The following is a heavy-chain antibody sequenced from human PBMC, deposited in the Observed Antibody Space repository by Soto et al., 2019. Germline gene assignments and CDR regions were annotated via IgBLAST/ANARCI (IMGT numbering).Heavy chain of an antibody. CDR1: GYSFTTSW. V-gene: IGHV5-51*01. CDR3: AKVPLTPGWYFDY. J-gene: IGHJ4*02. Sequence: PGESLKISCGGSGYSFTTSWIGWVRQMPGKGLEWMGIIYPDDSHTIYSPSFQGQVTITADKSTSTAYLQWSSLKASDTAVYYCAKVPLTPGWYFDYWGQGTLVTVSS. CDR2: IYPDDSHT. D-gene: IGHD1-20*01.